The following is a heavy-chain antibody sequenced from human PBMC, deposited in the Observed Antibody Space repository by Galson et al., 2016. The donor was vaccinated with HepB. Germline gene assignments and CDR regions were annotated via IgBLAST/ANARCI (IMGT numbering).Heavy chain of an antibody. J-gene: IGHJ2*01. CDR2: LYPDGRT. V-gene: IGHV3-66*01. D-gene: IGHD6-19*01. CDR3: AKNSGWYGNGYFGL. Sequence: SLRLCCAASGFSVSGNYMSWVRQAPGKGLEWVSVLYPDGRTYYGDSVKDRFTISRDNSKNILFLQMNSLRAEDTAVYYCAKNSGWYGNGYFGLWGRGTLLTVSS. CDR1: GFSVSGNY.